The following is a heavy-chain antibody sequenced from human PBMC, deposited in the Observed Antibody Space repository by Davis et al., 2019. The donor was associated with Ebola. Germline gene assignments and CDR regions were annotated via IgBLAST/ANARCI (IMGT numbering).Heavy chain of an antibody. D-gene: IGHD2-8*02. CDR2: TYYNSKWYS. V-gene: IGHV6-1*01. J-gene: IGHJ5*02. Sequence: HSQTLSLTRAISGDSVPSNSAAWNWIRQSPSRGLEWLGRTYYNSKWYSDYAVSVKSRITINPDTSKNQFSLQLNSVTPEDTAVYYCARLAWSPTKWFDPWGQGTLVTVSS. CDR1: GDSVPSNSAA. CDR3: ARLAWSPTKWFDP.